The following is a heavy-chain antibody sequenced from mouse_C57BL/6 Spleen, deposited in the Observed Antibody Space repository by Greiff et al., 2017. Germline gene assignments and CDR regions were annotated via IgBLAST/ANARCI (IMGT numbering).Heavy chain of an antibody. D-gene: IGHD2-5*01. V-gene: IGHV1-64*01. Sequence: VQLQQPGAELVKPGASVKLSCKASGYTFTSYWMHWVKQRPGQGLEWIGMIHPNSGSTNYNEKFKSKATLTVDKSSSTAYMQLSSLTSEDSAVYYCARREDYSNFPYYFDYWGQGTTLTVSS. CDR1: GYTFTSYW. J-gene: IGHJ2*01. CDR2: IHPNSGST. CDR3: ARREDYSNFPYYFDY.